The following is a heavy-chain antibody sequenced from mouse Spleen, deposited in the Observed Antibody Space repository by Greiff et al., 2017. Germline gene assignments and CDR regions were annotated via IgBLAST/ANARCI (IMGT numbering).Heavy chain of an antibody. CDR3: ARRGYHYYAMDY. V-gene: IGHV1-82*01. J-gene: IGHJ4*01. CDR2: IYPGDGDT. Sequence: VQLQQSGPELVKPGASVKISCKASGYAFSSSWMNWVKQRPGTGLEWIGRIYPGDGDTNYNGKFKGKATLTADKSSSTAYMQLSSLTSEDSAVYFCARRGYHYYAMDYWGQGTSVTVSS. CDR1: GYAFSSSW.